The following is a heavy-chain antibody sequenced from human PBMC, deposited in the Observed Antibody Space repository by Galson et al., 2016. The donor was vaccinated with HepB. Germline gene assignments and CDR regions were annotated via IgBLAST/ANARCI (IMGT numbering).Heavy chain of an antibody. CDR2: ISYDGSNK. D-gene: IGHD6-19*01. Sequence: SLRLSCAASGFTFNSYGMQWVRQAPGKGLEWVAVISYDGSNKYYADSVKGRFTISRDNSKNTLYLQMNSLTAEDTAVYYCVTTTSYNSGWHGVLDYWGQGTLVTVSS. J-gene: IGHJ4*02. CDR1: GFTFNSYG. CDR3: VTTTSYNSGWHGVLDY. V-gene: IGHV3-30-3*01.